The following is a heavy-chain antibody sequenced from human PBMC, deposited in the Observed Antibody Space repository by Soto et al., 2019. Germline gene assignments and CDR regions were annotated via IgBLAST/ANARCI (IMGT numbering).Heavy chain of an antibody. J-gene: IGHJ4*02. CDR2: IYSGGST. CDR1: GFTVSSNY. V-gene: IGHV3-66*01. Sequence: PGGSLRLSCAASGFTVSSNYMSWVRQAPGKGLEWVSVIYSGGSTYYADSVKGRFTISRDNSKNTLYLQMNSLRAEDTAVYYCARVSTYGAYLTNYWGQGTLVTVSS. D-gene: IGHD4-17*01. CDR3: ARVSTYGAYLTNY.